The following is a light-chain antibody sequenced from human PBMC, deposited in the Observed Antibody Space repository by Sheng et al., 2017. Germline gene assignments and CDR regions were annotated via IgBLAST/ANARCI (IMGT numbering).Light chain of an antibody. CDR3: QELATYPIT. CDR1: QSISTW. V-gene: IGKV1-5*03. J-gene: IGKJ5*01. CDR2: EAS. Sequence: DIQMTQSPATLSASVGDRVTISCRASQSISTWLAWYQQKPGKAPILLIYEASHLETGVPLRFSGTGSGTEFTLTISSLQPEDFATYYCQELATYPITFGQGTRLEIK.